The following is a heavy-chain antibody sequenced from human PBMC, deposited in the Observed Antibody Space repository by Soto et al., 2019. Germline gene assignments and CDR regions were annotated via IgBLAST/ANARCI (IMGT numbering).Heavy chain of an antibody. V-gene: IGHV3-23*01. CDR3: AKSHLGAMAAFDY. J-gene: IGHJ4*02. CDR2: ISGSGGHI. D-gene: IGHD5-18*01. Sequence: EVQLMESGGALVQPGGSLRLSCVASGFSFSSHSVTWVRQAPGKGPEWVSTISGSGGHIYYVDPVKGRFTIARDNSKNTLYLQMNSLGAEDTALYYCAKSHLGAMAAFDYWGQGTLVTVSS. CDR1: GFSFSSHS.